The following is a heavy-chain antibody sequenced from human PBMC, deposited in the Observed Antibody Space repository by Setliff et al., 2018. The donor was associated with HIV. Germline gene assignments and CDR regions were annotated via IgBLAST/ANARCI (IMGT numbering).Heavy chain of an antibody. J-gene: IGHJ6*03. Sequence: GSLRLSCAASGFTFDDYGMSWVRQAPGKGLEWPSYISRNSDTIYYADSVKGRFTISRDNAENSLFLQMNSLRAEDTAVYYCARVQYFNSGGYWATIRHYYYMDVWGKGTAVTVSS. CDR2: ISRNSDTI. V-gene: IGHV3-48*01. D-gene: IGHD3-22*01. CDR3: ARVQYFNSGGYWATIRHYYYMDV. CDR1: GFTFDDYG.